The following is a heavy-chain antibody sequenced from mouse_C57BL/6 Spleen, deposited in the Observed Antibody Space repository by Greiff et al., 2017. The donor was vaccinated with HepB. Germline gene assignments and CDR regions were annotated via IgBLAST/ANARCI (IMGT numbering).Heavy chain of an antibody. D-gene: IGHD1-1*01. V-gene: IGHV5-4*01. J-gene: IGHJ3*01. CDR3: ARGYYYGSSLQFAY. CDR2: ISDGGSYT. CDR1: GFTFSSYA. Sequence: EVHLVESGGGLVKPGGSLKLSCAASGFTFSSYAMSWVRQTPEKRLEWVATISDGGSYTYYPDNVKGRFTISRDNAKNNLYLQMSHLKSEDTAMYYCARGYYYGSSLQFAYWGQGTLVTVSA.